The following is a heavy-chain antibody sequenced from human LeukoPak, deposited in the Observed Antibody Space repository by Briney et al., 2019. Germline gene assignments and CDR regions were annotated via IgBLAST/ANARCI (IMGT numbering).Heavy chain of an antibody. Sequence: ASVKVSCKASGYTFTGYYLHWVRQAPGQGLEWMGIINPSGGSTSYAQKFQGRVTMTRDMSTSTVYMELSSLRAEDTAVYYCARDLIVPDAMTGSGSYSTDYWGQGTLATVSS. CDR2: INPSGGST. V-gene: IGHV1-46*01. J-gene: IGHJ4*02. CDR1: GYTFTGYY. CDR3: ARDLIVPDAMTGSGSYSTDY. D-gene: IGHD3-10*01.